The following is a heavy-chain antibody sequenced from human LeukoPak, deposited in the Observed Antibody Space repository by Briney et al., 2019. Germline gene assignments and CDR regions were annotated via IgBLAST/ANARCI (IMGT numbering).Heavy chain of an antibody. CDR1: GGTFSSYA. Sequence: ASVKVSCKASGGTFSSYAISWVRQAPGQGLEWMGGIIPIFGTANYAQKFQGRVTITADESASTAYMELSSLRSEDTAVYYCARDLLDYYDSSGSYYERFDYWGQGTLVTVSS. J-gene: IGHJ4*02. V-gene: IGHV1-69*01. CDR2: IIPIFGTA. CDR3: ARDLLDYYDSSGSYYERFDY. D-gene: IGHD3-22*01.